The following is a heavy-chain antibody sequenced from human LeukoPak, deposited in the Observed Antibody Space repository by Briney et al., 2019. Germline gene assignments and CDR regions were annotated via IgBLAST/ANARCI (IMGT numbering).Heavy chain of an antibody. CDR2: IKKDGSEK. Sequence: GGSLRLSCAASGFTFSSYWMSWVRQAPGKGLEWVANIKKDGSEKYYVDSVKGRFTISRDNAKTSLYLQMNRLRAEDTAVYYCARDLSGVAGYTYGRGIDYWGQGTLVTVSS. J-gene: IGHJ4*02. CDR1: GFTFSSYW. D-gene: IGHD5-18*01. V-gene: IGHV3-7*01. CDR3: ARDLSGVAGYTYGRGIDY.